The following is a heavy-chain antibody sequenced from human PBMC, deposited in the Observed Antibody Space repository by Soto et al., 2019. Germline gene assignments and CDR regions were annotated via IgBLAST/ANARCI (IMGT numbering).Heavy chain of an antibody. Sequence: PSETLSLTCTVSGGSISSGDYYWSWIRQPPGKGLEWIGYIYYSGSTYYNPSLKSRVTISVDTSKNQFSLKLSSVTAADTAVYYCASQDGRAWGAHAFDIWGQGTMVPVSS. J-gene: IGHJ3*02. CDR1: GGSISSGDYY. D-gene: IGHD3-16*01. V-gene: IGHV4-30-4*01. CDR3: ASQDGRAWGAHAFDI. CDR2: IYYSGST.